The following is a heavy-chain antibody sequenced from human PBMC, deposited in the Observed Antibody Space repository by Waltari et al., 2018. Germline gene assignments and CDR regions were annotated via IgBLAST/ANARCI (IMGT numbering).Heavy chain of an antibody. D-gene: IGHD2-8*01. CDR2: IYYSGIT. J-gene: IGHJ2*01. CDR1: GGSISSSSYY. V-gene: IGHV4-39*01. Sequence: QLQLQESGPGLVKPSETLSLTCTVSGGSISSSSYYWGWIRQPPGKGLEWIGSIYYSGITYYTPSLKSRVTISVDTSKNQFSLKLSSVTAADTAVYYCARHPAMTIMLWYFDLWGRGTLVTVSS. CDR3: ARHPAMTIMLWYFDL.